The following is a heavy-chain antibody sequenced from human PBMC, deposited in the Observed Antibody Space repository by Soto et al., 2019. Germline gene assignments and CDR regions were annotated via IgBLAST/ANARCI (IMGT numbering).Heavy chain of an antibody. CDR2: ISWNSGSI. D-gene: IGHD5-12*01. J-gene: IGHJ3*02. V-gene: IGHV3-9*01. CDR1: GFTFDDYA. Sequence: GGSLRLSCAASGFTFDDYAMHWVRQAPGKGLEWVSGISWNSGSIGYADSVKGRFTISRDNAKNSLYLQMNSLRAEDTALYYCAKSVVVATIHDAFDIWGQGTMVTVSS. CDR3: AKSVVVATIHDAFDI.